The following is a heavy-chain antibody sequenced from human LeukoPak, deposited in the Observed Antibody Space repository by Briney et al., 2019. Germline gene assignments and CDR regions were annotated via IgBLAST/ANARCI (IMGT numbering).Heavy chain of an antibody. Sequence: PGGSLRLSCAASGFTFSSYAMHWVRQAPGKGLEWVAVISYDGSNKYYADSVKGRFTISRDNSKNTLYLQMNSLRAEDTAVYYCASKLGTPDPSSYYFDYWGQGTLVTVSS. CDR3: ASKLGTPDPSSYYFDY. J-gene: IGHJ4*02. CDR2: ISYDGSNK. CDR1: GFTFSSYA. D-gene: IGHD7-27*01. V-gene: IGHV3-30-3*01.